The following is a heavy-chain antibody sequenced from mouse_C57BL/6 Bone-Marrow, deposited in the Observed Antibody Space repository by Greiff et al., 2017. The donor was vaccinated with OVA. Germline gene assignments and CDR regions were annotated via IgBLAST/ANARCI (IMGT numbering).Heavy chain of an antibody. CDR3: ARGSYDCYCAPYFDY. CDR2: IDPSDSYT. CDR1: GYTFTSYW. V-gene: IGHV1-59*01. D-gene: IGHD2-3*01. Sequence: QVQLQQPGAELVRPGTSVKLSCKASGYTFTSYWMHWVKQRPGQGLEWIGVIDPSDSYTNYNQKFKGKATLTVDTSSSTAYMQLRSLTSEDSAVYAYARGSYDCYCAPYFDYWGQGTTLTVSS. J-gene: IGHJ2*01.